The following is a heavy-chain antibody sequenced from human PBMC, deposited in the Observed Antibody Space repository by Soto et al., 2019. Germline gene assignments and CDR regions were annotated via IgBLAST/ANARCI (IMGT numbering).Heavy chain of an antibody. CDR3: ARGGVGYCSSTSCQRSNTIYSGYDYAFDY. D-gene: IGHD2-2*01. CDR2: IYYSGST. Sequence: SETLSLTCTVSGGSISSSSYYWGWIRQPPGKGLEWIGSIYYSGSTYYNPSLKSRVTISVDTSKNQFSLKLSSVTAADTAVYYCARGGVGYCSSTSCQRSNTIYSGYDYAFDYWGQGTLVTVSS. CDR1: GGSISSSSYY. V-gene: IGHV4-39*01. J-gene: IGHJ4*02.